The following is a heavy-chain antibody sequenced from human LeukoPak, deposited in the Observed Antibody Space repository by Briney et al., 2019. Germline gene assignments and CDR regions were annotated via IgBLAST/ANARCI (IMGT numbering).Heavy chain of an antibody. CDR3: AKDDGSGSSSGNDY. J-gene: IGHJ4*02. V-gene: IGHV3-23*01. CDR2: ISGSGGGT. Sequence: PGGSLRLSCAASGFTFSSYAMNWVRQGPGKGLEWVSVISGSGGGTYYADSVKGRFTISRDNSKNTLYLQMNSLRVEDTAVYYCAKDDGSGSSSGNDYWGQGTLVTVSS. D-gene: IGHD3-10*01. CDR1: GFTFSSYA.